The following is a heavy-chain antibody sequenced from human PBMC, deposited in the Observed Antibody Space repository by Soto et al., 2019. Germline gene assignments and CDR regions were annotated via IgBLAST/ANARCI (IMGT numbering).Heavy chain of an antibody. J-gene: IGHJ3*02. CDR2: IKQDGSEK. CDR3: ARESYYYGSGSYYAFDI. Sequence: GGSLRLSCTASGIIFSNTWINWVRQAPGKGLEWVANIKQDGSEKYYVDSVKGRFTISRDNAKNSLYLQMNSLRAGDTAVYYCARESYYYGSGSYYAFDIWGQGTMVTVSS. D-gene: IGHD3-10*01. CDR1: GIIFSNTW. V-gene: IGHV3-7*03.